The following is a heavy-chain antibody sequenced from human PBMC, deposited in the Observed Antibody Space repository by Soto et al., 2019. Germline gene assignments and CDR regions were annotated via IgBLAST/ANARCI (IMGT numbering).Heavy chain of an antibody. V-gene: IGHV1-18*01. CDR3: ARDGRVSFYYYGMDV. J-gene: IGHJ6*04. CDR2: LTAFNGET. CDR1: GYTFSNYG. Sequence: GASVKVSCKASGYTFSNYGITSVRQAPSHVREWLGWLTAFNGETNYAQNVRDRVTLTTPPSTQRSYMELRSLRPDDTAVYYCARDGRVSFYYYGMDVWGRGTTVTVSS.